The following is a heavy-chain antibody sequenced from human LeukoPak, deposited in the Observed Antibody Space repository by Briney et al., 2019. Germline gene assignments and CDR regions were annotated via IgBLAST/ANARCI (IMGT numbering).Heavy chain of an antibody. D-gene: IGHD3-22*01. CDR1: GGSISSYY. CDR3: ASDLYYYDSSGYYC. V-gene: IGHV4-4*07. Sequence: SETLSLTCTVSGGSISSYYWSWIRQPAGKGLEWIGRIYTSGSTNYNPSLKSRVTMSVDTSKNQFSLKLSSVTAADTAVYYCASDLYYYDSSGYYCWGQGTLVTVSS. CDR2: IYTSGST. J-gene: IGHJ4*02.